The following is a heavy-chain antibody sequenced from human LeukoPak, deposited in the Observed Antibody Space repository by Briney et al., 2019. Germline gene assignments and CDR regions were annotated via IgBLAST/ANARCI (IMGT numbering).Heavy chain of an antibody. V-gene: IGHV3-48*03. CDR1: GFTFSSYE. Sequence: GGSLRLSCAASGFTFSSYEMNWVRQAPGKGLEWVSYISSSGSTIYYADSVKGRFTISRDNAKNSLYLQMNSLRAEDTAVYYCARHSSGWPGVYYYYYMDVWGKGTTVTISS. D-gene: IGHD6-19*01. CDR2: ISSSGSTI. CDR3: ARHSSGWPGVYYYYYMDV. J-gene: IGHJ6*03.